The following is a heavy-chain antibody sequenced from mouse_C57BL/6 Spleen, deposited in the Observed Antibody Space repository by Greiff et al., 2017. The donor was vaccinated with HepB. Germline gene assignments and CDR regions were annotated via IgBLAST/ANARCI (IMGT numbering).Heavy chain of an antibody. CDR1: GYAFSSSW. CDR2: IYPGDGDT. J-gene: IGHJ4*01. Sequence: QVQLKQSGPELVKPGASVKISCKASGYAFSSSWMNWVKQRPGKGLEWIGRIYPGDGDTNYNGKFKGKATLTADKSSSTAYMQLSSLTSEDSAVYFCARGRYDYDEGGMDYWGQGTSVTVSS. D-gene: IGHD2-4*01. CDR3: ARGRYDYDEGGMDY. V-gene: IGHV1-82*01.